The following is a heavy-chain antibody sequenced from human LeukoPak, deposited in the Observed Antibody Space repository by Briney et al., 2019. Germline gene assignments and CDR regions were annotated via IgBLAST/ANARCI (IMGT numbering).Heavy chain of an antibody. CDR1: GGSFSGYY. V-gene: IGHV4-34*01. J-gene: IGHJ5*02. CDR3: ARGHCSSTSCYHPWAEWFDP. Sequence: SETLSLTCAVYGGSFSGYYWSWIRQPPGKGLEWIGEINHSGSTNYNPSLKSRVTRSVDTSKNQFSLKLSSVTAADTAVYYCARGHCSSTSCYHPWAEWFDPWGQGTLVTVSS. CDR2: INHSGST. D-gene: IGHD2-2*01.